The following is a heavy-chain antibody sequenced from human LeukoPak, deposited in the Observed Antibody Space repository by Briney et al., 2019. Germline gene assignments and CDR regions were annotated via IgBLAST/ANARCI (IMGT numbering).Heavy chain of an antibody. CDR3: ARERYGDPFDY. V-gene: IGHV3-33*01. D-gene: IGHD4-17*01. J-gene: IGHJ4*02. CDR1: GFTFSSYG. Sequence: GRSLRLSCAASGFTFSSYGMHWVRQAPGKGLEWVAVIWYDGSNKYYAGSVKGRFTISRDNSKNTLYLQMNSLRAEDTAVYYCARERYGDPFDYWGQGTLVTVSS. CDR2: IWYDGSNK.